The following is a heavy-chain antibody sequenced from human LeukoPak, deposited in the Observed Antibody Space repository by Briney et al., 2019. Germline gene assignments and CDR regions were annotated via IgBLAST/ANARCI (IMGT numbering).Heavy chain of an antibody. CDR2: ISRSGARA. Sequence: GGSLRLSCAASGFIFRKYVMSWVRQAPGKGLEWVSAISRSGARAYYADSVKGRFTISRDNSKNTLYLQMNSLRTEDTAVYYCARDYYESSGYPPEPYDNWGQGTLVTVSS. D-gene: IGHD3-22*01. CDR3: ARDYYESSGYPPEPYDN. CDR1: GFIFRKYV. V-gene: IGHV3-23*01. J-gene: IGHJ4*02.